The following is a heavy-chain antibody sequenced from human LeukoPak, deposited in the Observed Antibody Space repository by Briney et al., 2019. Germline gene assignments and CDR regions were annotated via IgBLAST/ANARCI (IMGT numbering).Heavy chain of an antibody. J-gene: IGHJ5*02. Sequence: SETLSLTCAVYGGSFSGYYWTLIRQTPGKGLEWIGEISHTGLTGPNPSLKCRVTIFVDSSKKQFSLRMTSVTAADTGVYYCARVPDITARPCDTWGPGTLVTVSS. V-gene: IGHV4-34*01. D-gene: IGHD1-1*01. CDR1: GGSFSGYY. CDR3: ARVPDITARPCDT. CDR2: ISHTGLT.